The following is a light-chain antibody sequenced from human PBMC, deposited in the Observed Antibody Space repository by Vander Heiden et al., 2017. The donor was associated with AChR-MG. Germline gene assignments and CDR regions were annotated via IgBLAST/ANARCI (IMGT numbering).Light chain of an antibody. Sequence: QSALTQPPSVSGSPGQSITISCTGTSSDVGSYNLVSYYQQHPGNAPKLMLYEGSKRPSGVSNRFAGSKSGTTASPTISGLQAEDEAYYYCCSYASSSGFVFGGGTKLTVL. CDR3: CSYASSSGFV. CDR1: SSDVGSYNL. J-gene: IGLJ2*01. CDR2: EGS. V-gene: IGLV2-23*01.